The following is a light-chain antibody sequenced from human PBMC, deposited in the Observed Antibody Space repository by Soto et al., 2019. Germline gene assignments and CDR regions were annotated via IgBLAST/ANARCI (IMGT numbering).Light chain of an antibody. J-gene: IGKJ1*01. Sequence: DIQMTQSPSTLSASVGDRVTITYRASQSIGVWLAWYQQKPGTAPKLLSYKRSTLDSGVPLIFSGSGSGTEFTLTISSLQPDDFATYYCQQYINYFRTFGQGTKV. V-gene: IGKV1-5*03. CDR2: KRS. CDR3: QQYINYFRT. CDR1: QSIGVW.